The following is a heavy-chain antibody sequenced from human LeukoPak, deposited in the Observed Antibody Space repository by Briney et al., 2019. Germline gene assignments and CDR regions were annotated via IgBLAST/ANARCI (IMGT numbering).Heavy chain of an antibody. CDR1: GGSISSYY. D-gene: IGHD5-24*01. CDR3: ARVEMPTTIFDY. J-gene: IGHJ4*02. V-gene: IGHV4-59*01. CDR2: IYYSGST. Sequence: SETLSLTCTVSGGSISSYYWSWIRQPPGKGLEWIGYIYYSGSTNYNPSLKSRVTISVDTSKNQFSLKLSSVTAADTAVYYCARVEMPTTIFDYWGQGALVTVSS.